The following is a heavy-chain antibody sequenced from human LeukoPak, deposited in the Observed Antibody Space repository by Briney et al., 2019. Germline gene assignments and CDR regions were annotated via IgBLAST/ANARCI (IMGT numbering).Heavy chain of an antibody. CDR1: GYSFTSYW. Sequence: GESLKISCMGSGYSFTSYWIGWVRQMPGKGLEWMGIIYPGDSDTSYSPSFQGQVTISADKSISPAYLQWTSLKASDTAMYYCARRGYSYGYDYWGQGTLVTVSS. J-gene: IGHJ4*02. D-gene: IGHD5-18*01. CDR2: IYPGDSDT. CDR3: ARRGYSYGYDY. V-gene: IGHV5-51*01.